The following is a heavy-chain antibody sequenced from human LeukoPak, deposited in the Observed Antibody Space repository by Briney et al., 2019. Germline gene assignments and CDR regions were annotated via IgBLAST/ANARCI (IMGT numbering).Heavy chain of an antibody. CDR2: IYYSGST. D-gene: IGHD6-19*01. CDR1: GGSISSSSYY. Sequence: SETLSLTCTVSGGSISSSSYYWGWIRQPPGKGLEWIGSIYYSGSTYYNPSLKSRVTISVDTSKNQFSLKLSPVTAADTAVYYCARDYSSLSGFDYWGQGTLVTVSS. V-gene: IGHV4-39*02. J-gene: IGHJ4*02. CDR3: ARDYSSLSGFDY.